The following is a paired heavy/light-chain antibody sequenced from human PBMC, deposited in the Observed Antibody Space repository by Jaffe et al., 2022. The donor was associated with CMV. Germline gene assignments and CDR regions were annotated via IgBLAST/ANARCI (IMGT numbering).Heavy chain of an antibody. CDR2: IYYSGST. Sequence: QLQLQESGPGLVKPSETLSLTCTVSGGSISSSSYYWGWIRQPPGKGLEWIGSIYYSGSTYYNPSLKSRVTISVDTSKNQFSLKLSSVTAADTAVYYCARHRWPDCGGDCHPGAFDIWGQGTMVTVSS. D-gene: IGHD2-21*02. J-gene: IGHJ3*02. CDR3: ARHRWPDCGGDCHPGAFDI. V-gene: IGHV4-39*01. CDR1: GGSISSSSYY.
Light chain of an antibody. V-gene: IGLV2-23*02. CDR3: CSYAGSSTHWV. CDR1: SSDVGSYNL. CDR2: EVS. Sequence: QSALTQPASVSGSPGQSITISCTGTSSDVGSYNLVSWYQQHPGKAPKLMIYEVSKRPSGVSNRFSGSKSGNTASLTISGLQAEDEADYYCCSYAGSSTHWVFGGGTKLTVL. J-gene: IGLJ3*02.